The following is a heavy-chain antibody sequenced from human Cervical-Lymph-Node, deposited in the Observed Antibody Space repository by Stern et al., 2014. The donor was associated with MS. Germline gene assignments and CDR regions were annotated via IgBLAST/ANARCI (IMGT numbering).Heavy chain of an antibody. J-gene: IGHJ5*02. Sequence: VQLVQSGAEVKKPGASVKGSCKASGYTFTSYDINWVRQATGQGLEWMGWMNPNRGTKGYAQKFQGRVTMTRNTSISTAYMELSSLRSEDTAVYYCARRITIFGVVNWFDPWGQGTLVTVSS. CDR3: ARRITIFGVVNWFDP. D-gene: IGHD3-3*01. V-gene: IGHV1-8*01. CDR1: GYTFTSYD. CDR2: MNPNRGTK.